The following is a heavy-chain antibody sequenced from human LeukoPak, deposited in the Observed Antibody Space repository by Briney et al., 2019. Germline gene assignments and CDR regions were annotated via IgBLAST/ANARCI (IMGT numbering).Heavy chain of an antibody. CDR2: ISSNGGST. D-gene: IGHD2-2*01. Sequence: PGGSLRLSCAASGFTFSSYAMHWVRQAPGKGLEYVSAISSNGGSTYYANSVKGRFTISRDNSKNTLYLQMGSLRAEDMAVYYCAREVVPAAFDYWGQGTLVTVSS. J-gene: IGHJ4*02. CDR3: AREVVPAAFDY. CDR1: GFTFSSYA. V-gene: IGHV3-64*01.